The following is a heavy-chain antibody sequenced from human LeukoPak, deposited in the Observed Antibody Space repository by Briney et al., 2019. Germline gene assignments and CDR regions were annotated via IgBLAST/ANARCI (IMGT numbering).Heavy chain of an antibody. V-gene: IGHV4-59*01. J-gene: IGHJ6*02. Sequence: SETLSLTCTVSGGSISSYYWSWIRQPPGKWLEWIGYIYYSGSTNYNPSLKSRVTISVDTSKNQFSLKLSSVTAADTAVYYCARDLPYSSGWYGGYGMDVWGQGTTVTVSS. CDR1: GGSISSYY. CDR3: ARDLPYSSGWYGGYGMDV. D-gene: IGHD6-19*01. CDR2: IYYSGST.